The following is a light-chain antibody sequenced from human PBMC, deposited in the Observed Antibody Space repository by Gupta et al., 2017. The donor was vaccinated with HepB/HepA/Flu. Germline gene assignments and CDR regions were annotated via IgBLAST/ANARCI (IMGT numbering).Light chain of an antibody. CDR3: SSYTTSSTLL. CDR1: SSDIGFYNY. J-gene: IGLJ2*01. CDR2: DVN. Sequence: QPALTQPASVSGSPGQSIIISCTGSSSDIGFYNYVSWYQQQPTTAPKLIIYDVNRRPSGLSNRSAASKSATAASPTIAWLLAEDDTYYYCSSYTTSSTLLFGGGTKVTVL. V-gene: IGLV2-14*03.